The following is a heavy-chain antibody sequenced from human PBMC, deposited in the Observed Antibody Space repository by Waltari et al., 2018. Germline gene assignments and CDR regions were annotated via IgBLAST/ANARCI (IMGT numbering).Heavy chain of an antibody. J-gene: IGHJ4*02. V-gene: IGHV1-2*02. D-gene: IGHD3-22*01. CDR3: ARGPYYYDTSGFSLHY. CDR2: INPNSGDT. Sequence: QVQLMQSGTEVQKPGASVKVSCKASGYTFSDYYLHWVRQAPGQGLEWMGWINPNSGDTRYPQKFEGRVTMTRDTSITTTYMELSSLISDDTAVYYCARGPYYYDTSGFSLHYWGQGTLVTVSS. CDR1: GYTFSDYY.